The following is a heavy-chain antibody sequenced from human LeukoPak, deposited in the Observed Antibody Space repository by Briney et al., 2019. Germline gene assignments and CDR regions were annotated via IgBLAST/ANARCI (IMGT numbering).Heavy chain of an antibody. V-gene: IGHV4-61*02. CDR1: GGSISSSSYY. CDR2: IYASGST. Sequence: KPSETLSLTCTVSGGSISSSSYYWGWIRQPAGKGLEWIGRIYASGSTNYNPSLKSRVTISVDTSRNQFSLKLSSVTAADTAVYYCARVSLDGDYADWGQGTLVTVSS. J-gene: IGHJ4*02. D-gene: IGHD4-17*01. CDR3: ARVSLDGDYAD.